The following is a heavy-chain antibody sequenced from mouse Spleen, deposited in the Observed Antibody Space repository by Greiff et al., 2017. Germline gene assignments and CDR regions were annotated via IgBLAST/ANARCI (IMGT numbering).Heavy chain of an antibody. CDR1: GFAFSSYD. Sequence: EVQRVESGGGLVKPGGSLKLSCAASGFAFSSYDMSWVRQTPEKRLEWVAYISSGGGSTYYPDTVKGRFTISRDNAKNTLYLQMSSLKSEDTAMYYCARHYYGSSYSAWFAYWGQGTLVTVSA. CDR2: ISSGGGST. V-gene: IGHV5-12-1*01. CDR3: ARHYYGSSYSAWFAY. D-gene: IGHD1-1*01. J-gene: IGHJ3*01.